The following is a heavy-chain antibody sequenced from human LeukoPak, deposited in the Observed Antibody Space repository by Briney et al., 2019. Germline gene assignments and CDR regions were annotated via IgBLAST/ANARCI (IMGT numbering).Heavy chain of an antibody. CDR2: IIGRGGST. V-gene: IGHV3-23*01. J-gene: IGHJ4*02. CDR3: AKVWAGSGSYPTDY. CDR1: GFTFSVYS. D-gene: IGHD1-26*01. Sequence: HPGGSLRLSCAASGFTFSVYSMTWVRQAPGKGLEWVSTIIGRGGSTYYADSVKGRFTISRDSSKNTLYLQMNSLRAEDTAVYYCAKVWAGSGSYPTDYWGQGTLVTVSS.